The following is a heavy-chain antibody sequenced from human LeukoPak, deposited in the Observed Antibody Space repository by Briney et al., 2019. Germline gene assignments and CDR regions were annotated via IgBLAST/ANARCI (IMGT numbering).Heavy chain of an antibody. CDR1: GYTFTSYG. V-gene: IGHV1-18*01. J-gene: IGHJ4*02. Sequence: VASVRVSCKASGYTFTSYGIHWVRQAPGQGLEWMGWISAYNGNTNYAQKVQGRVTMTTDTSTSTAYMELRSLRSDDTAVYYCARDVTDRSIVPAANDYWGQGTLVTVSS. CDR2: ISAYNGNT. D-gene: IGHD2-2*01. CDR3: ARDVTDRSIVPAANDY.